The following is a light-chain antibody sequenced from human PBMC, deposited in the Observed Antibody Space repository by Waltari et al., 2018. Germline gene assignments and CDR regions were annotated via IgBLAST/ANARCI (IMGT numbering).Light chain of an antibody. CDR1: QGLGRW. V-gene: IGKV1-12*01. J-gene: IGKJ5*01. Sequence: DIQMTQSPSSVSASVGDRVTITCRASQGLGRWLAWYQQKPGKAPKFLIYAAASLQSGVPSRFSGSGSGTDFTLTINSLQPEDFATYYCQQANTFPFTFGQGTRLEIK. CDR2: AAA. CDR3: QQANTFPFT.